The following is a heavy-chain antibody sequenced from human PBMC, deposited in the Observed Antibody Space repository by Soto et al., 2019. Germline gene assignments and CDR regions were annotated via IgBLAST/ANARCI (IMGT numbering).Heavy chain of an antibody. CDR2: ISYDGSNK. Sequence: QLGGSLRLSCAASGFTFSSYGIHWVRQAPGKGLEWVALISYDGSNKYYADSVKGRFTISRDNSKNTLYLQMNSLRAEDTAMYYCAKDAPYYYDSSGYYGPFDYWRQGTLVTVSS. D-gene: IGHD3-22*01. CDR1: GFTFSSYG. V-gene: IGHV3-30*18. J-gene: IGHJ4*02. CDR3: AKDAPYYYDSSGYYGPFDY.